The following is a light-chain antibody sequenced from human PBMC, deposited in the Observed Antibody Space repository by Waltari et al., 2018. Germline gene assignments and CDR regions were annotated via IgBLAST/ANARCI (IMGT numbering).Light chain of an antibody. CDR2: YAN. CDR1: QGISSY. J-gene: IGKJ2*03. CDR3: QQGNSYPPYS. V-gene: IGKV1-13*02. Sequence: AIQMSQSPSSLSASVGDRVTITCRASQGISSYLNWYQQKPGNDPKLLLYYANSLASGVASSFSGSGSGKEFTITISSLQPEDCATYYCQQGNSYPPYSLGQGTKGEIK.